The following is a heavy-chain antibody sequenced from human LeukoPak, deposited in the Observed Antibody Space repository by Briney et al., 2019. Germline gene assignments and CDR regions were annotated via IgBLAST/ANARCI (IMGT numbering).Heavy chain of an antibody. Sequence: ASVKVSCKASGYTFTSYYMHWVRQAPGQGLEWKAIINPNGGSTSYAQKFQGRVTMTRDTSTSTVYMELSGLRSEDTAVYYCARDKNPEWLTVVGYYFDYWGQGTLVTVSS. CDR1: GYTFTSYY. CDR3: ARDKNPEWLTVVGYYFDY. CDR2: INPNGGST. D-gene: IGHD3-3*01. V-gene: IGHV1-46*01. J-gene: IGHJ4*02.